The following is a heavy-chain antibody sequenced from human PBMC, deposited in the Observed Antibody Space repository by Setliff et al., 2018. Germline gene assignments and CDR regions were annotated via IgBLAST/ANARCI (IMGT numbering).Heavy chain of an antibody. CDR2: NT. CDR3: ARSSGPRVVLAADFDY. J-gene: IGHJ4*02. D-gene: IGHD3-9*01. V-gene: IGHV1-3*01. Sequence: ASVKVSCKASRYTFTSYGVHWVRQAPGQRLEWMGWNTNYAQKFQDRVTMTTDTSTATVYMELKNLRSDDTAVYYCARSSGPRVVLAADFDYWGQGTLVTVSS. CDR1: RYTFTSYG.